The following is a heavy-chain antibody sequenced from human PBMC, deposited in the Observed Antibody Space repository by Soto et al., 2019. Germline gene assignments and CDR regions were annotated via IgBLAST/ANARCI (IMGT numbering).Heavy chain of an antibody. CDR3: ARDQNFFDSSGYYDH. CDR1: GYTFVSYG. J-gene: IGHJ5*02. Sequence: QIQLVQSAAEVKKPGASVKVSCKTSGYTFVSYGISWVRQAPGQVLEWMGWISPYNGNTNFAQRFRGRVTLTTDTSADIVYMHLGSLKSDDTAVYYCARDQNFFDSSGYYDHGGQGTLITVSS. V-gene: IGHV1-18*04. CDR2: ISPYNGNT. D-gene: IGHD3-22*01.